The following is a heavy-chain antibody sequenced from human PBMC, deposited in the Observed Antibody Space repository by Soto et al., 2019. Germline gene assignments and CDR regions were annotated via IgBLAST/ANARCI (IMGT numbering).Heavy chain of an antibody. D-gene: IGHD6-6*01. CDR1: GYTLTELS. Sequence: ASVKVSCKVSGYTLTELSMHWVRQAPGKGLEWMGGFDPEDGETIYAQKFQGRVTMTEDTSTDTAYMELSSLRSEDTAVYYCATGPYSSSSSDYWGQGTLVTVSS. CDR2: FDPEDGET. J-gene: IGHJ4*02. CDR3: ATGPYSSSSSDY. V-gene: IGHV1-24*01.